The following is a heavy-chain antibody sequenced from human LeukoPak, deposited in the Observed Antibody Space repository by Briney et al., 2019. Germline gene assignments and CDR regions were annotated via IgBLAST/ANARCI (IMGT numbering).Heavy chain of an antibody. V-gene: IGHV4-34*01. J-gene: IGHJ3*02. D-gene: IGHD3-10*01. CDR3: ATGWFGELDDAFDI. CDR2: INHSGST. CDR1: GGSFSGYY. Sequence: SETLSLTCAVYGGSFSGYYWSWIRQPPGKGLEWIGEINHSGSTNYNPSLKSRVTISVDTSKNQFSLKLSSVTAADTAVYYCATGWFGELDDAFDIWGQGTMVTVSS.